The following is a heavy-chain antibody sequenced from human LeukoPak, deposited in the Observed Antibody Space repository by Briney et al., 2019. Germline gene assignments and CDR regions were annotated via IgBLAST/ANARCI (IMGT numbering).Heavy chain of an antibody. J-gene: IGHJ4*02. CDR1: GGSISSYY. Sequence: SETLSLTCTVSGGSISSYYWSWIRQPPGKGLEWIGYIYYSGSTNYNPSLKSRVTISVGTSKNQFSLKLSSVTAADTAVYYCAREGAAAAGPFDYWGQGTLVTVSS. CDR2: IYYSGST. V-gene: IGHV4-59*01. CDR3: AREGAAAAGPFDY. D-gene: IGHD6-13*01.